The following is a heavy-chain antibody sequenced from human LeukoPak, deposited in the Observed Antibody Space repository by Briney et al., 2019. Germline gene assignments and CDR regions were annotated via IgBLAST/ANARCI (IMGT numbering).Heavy chain of an antibody. Sequence: ASVKVSCKASGGTFSSYAISWVRQAPGQGLEWMGGIIPIFGTANYAQKFQGRVTITADKSTSTAYMELSSLRSEDTAVYYCARGRTIAARPSYFDYWGQGTLVTVSS. J-gene: IGHJ4*02. CDR1: GGTFSSYA. CDR2: IIPIFGTA. CDR3: ARGRTIAARPSYFDY. D-gene: IGHD6-6*01. V-gene: IGHV1-69*06.